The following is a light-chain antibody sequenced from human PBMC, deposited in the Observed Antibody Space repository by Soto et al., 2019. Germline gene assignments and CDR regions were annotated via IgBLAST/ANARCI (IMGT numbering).Light chain of an antibody. CDR3: SSYISSHTYV. Sequence: QSALTQPASVSGSPGQSVTISCTGSSSDVGDNKFVSWHQQHPGKSPKLLISDVTNRPSGVSHRFSGSKSGNTASLTISGLQPEDEADYYCSSYISSHTYVFGTGTKVTVL. V-gene: IGLV2-14*03. CDR1: SSDVGDNKF. CDR2: DVT. J-gene: IGLJ1*01.